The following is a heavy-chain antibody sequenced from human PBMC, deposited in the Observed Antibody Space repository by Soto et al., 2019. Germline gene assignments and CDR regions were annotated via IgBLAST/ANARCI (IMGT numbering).Heavy chain of an antibody. CDR1: GFTFNSYA. V-gene: IGHV3-23*01. D-gene: IGHD6-19*01. Sequence: PGGFLRLSCTASGFTFNSYAMSWVRQAPGKGLEWVSGLSGSGVSTYYADSVKGRFSISRDNSKNTLFLQMNSLRVEDTAVYYCAKASSHYRFENWGRGTLVTVSS. CDR2: LSGSGVST. J-gene: IGHJ4*02. CDR3: AKASSHYRFEN.